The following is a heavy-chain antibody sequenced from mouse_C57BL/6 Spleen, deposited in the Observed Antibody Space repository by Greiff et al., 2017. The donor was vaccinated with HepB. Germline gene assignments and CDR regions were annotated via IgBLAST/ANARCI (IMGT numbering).Heavy chain of an antibody. CDR2: IDPSDSYT. CDR3: ARRITTVVGHFDY. Sequence: QVQLQQPGAELVKPGASVKLSCKASGYTFTSYWMQWVKQRPGQGLEWIGEIDPSDSYTNYNQKSKGKATLTVDTSSSTAYMQLSSLTSEDSAVYYCARRITTVVGHFDYWGQGTTLTVSS. J-gene: IGHJ2*01. CDR1: GYTFTSYW. V-gene: IGHV1-50*01. D-gene: IGHD1-1*01.